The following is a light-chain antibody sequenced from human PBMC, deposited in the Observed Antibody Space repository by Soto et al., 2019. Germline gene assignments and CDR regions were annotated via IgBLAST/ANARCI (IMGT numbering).Light chain of an antibody. J-gene: IGKJ1*01. CDR3: QQRSNWPRT. CDR1: QSVSSN. CDR2: GAS. Sequence: EIVMTQSPATLSVSPGERATLSCRASQSVSSNLAWYQQKPGQAPRLLIYGASTRATGIPARFSGSGSGTEFTLTISSLQSEDFGVYYCQQRSNWPRTFGQGTKVEIK. V-gene: IGKV3-15*01.